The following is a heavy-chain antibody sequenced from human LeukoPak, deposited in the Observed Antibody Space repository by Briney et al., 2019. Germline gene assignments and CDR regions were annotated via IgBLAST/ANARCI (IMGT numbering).Heavy chain of an antibody. V-gene: IGHV4-34*01. CDR2: INHSGST. J-gene: IGHJ6*03. Sequence: SSETLSLTCAVYGGSFSGYYWSWIRQPPGKGLEWIGEINHSGSTNYNPSLKSRVTISVDTSKNQFSLKLSSVTAADTAVYYCARLSEQLAAYYYYYMDVWGKGTTVTISS. D-gene: IGHD6-13*01. CDR1: GGSFSGYY. CDR3: ARLSEQLAAYYYYYMDV.